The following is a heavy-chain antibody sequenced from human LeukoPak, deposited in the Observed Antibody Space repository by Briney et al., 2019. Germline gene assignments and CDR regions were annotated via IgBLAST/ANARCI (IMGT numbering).Heavy chain of an antibody. CDR3: ARDLSSSWYSLGY. CDR2: INWDGGAT. D-gene: IGHD6-13*01. Sequence: GGSLRLSCTDSGNDSDDYGMSWVRQVPRKGLEWVAGINWDGGATAYSDSVKGRFTITRDRAKNSLLLQMESLRVEDTGLYFCARDLSSSWYSLGYWGQGILVTVSS. V-gene: IGHV3-20*04. CDR1: GNDSDDYG. J-gene: IGHJ4*02.